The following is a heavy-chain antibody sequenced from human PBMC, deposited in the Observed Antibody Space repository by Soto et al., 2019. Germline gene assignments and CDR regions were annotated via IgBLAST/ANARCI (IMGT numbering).Heavy chain of an antibody. Sequence: QVQLVQSGAEVKKPGASVKVSCKASGYTFTNYNINWVRQATGQGLEWMGWMNPNNGDTGYAQKFQGRVTMTRNTSISTADMQLSSLRAEDTAVYYCARERSHSSSWSNSFDSWGQGTMVTVSS. J-gene: IGHJ3*02. V-gene: IGHV1-8*01. CDR3: ARERSHSSSWSNSFDS. CDR2: MNPNNGDT. D-gene: IGHD6-13*01. CDR1: GYTFTNYN.